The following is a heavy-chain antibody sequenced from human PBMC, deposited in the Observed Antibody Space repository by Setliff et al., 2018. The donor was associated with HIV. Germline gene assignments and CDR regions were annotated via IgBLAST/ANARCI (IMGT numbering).Heavy chain of an antibody. Sequence: GESLKISCKDSGYTFSNYCIAWVRQMPGKGLEWMGIIYPGNSDTTYSPSFQGQVTISADKSISTAYLQWSSLRASDTAMYYCAKHLSPGSGWYSKARGMDVWGQGTTVTVSS. V-gene: IGHV5-51*01. CDR2: IYPGNSDT. CDR3: AKHLSPGSGWYSKARGMDV. D-gene: IGHD6-19*01. J-gene: IGHJ6*02. CDR1: GYTFSNYC.